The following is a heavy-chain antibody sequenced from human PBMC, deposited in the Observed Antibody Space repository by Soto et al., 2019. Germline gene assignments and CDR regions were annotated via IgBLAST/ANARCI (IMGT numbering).Heavy chain of an antibody. J-gene: IGHJ6*02. Sequence: EVQLLESGGGLVQPGGSLRLSCAASGFTFSSYAMSWVRQAPGKGLEWVSAISGSGGSTYYADCVMGRFTISRDNSKNTLYLQMNSLRAEDTAVYYCANGYDFWSGYYRYYYGMDVWGQGTTVTVSS. V-gene: IGHV3-23*01. D-gene: IGHD3-3*01. CDR3: ANGYDFWSGYYRYYYGMDV. CDR1: GFTFSSYA. CDR2: ISGSGGST.